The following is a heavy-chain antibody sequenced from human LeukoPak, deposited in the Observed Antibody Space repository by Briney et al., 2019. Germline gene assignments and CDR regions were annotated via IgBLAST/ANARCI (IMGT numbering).Heavy chain of an antibody. J-gene: IGHJ4*02. V-gene: IGHV3-53*01. Sequence: HSGGSLRLSCAASGFTVSSNYMSWVRQAPGKGLEWVSVIYSGGSTYYADSVKGRSTISRDNSKNTLYLQMNSLRAEDTAVYYCVRGDYGDYTLFDHWGQGTLVTVSS. D-gene: IGHD4-17*01. CDR2: IYSGGST. CDR3: VRGDYGDYTLFDH. CDR1: GFTVSSNY.